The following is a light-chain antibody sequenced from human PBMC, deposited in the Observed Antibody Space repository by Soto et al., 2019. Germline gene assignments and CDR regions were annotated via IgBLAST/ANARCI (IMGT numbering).Light chain of an antibody. CDR1: QSVSTN. CDR2: DAS. Sequence: EIVMTQSPATLSASPGERATLSCRASQSVSTNLAWYQQKPGQAPRLLIYDASTRATGLPARFSGSGSGTEFTLTISSLQSEDFGVYYCHQYNNWPITFGQGTRLEI. V-gene: IGKV3-15*01. J-gene: IGKJ5*01. CDR3: HQYNNWPIT.